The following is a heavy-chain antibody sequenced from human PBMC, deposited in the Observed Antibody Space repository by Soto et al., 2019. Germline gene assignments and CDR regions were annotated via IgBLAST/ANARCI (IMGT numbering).Heavy chain of an antibody. CDR1: GFTFRNYG. CDR3: ARDLGYNYGDLHDY. V-gene: IGHV3-33*08. J-gene: IGHJ4*02. D-gene: IGHD5-18*01. CDR2: IWFDGSNK. Sequence: GESLRLSCTPSGFTFRNYGLHWVRQAPGKGLEWLALIWFDGSNKYYADSVKGRFTISRDNAKITLYLQMNSLRPEDTAVYYCARDLGYNYGDLHDYRGRGTWVT.